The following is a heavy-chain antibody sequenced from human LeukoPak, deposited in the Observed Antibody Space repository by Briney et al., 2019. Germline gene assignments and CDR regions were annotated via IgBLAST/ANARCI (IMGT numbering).Heavy chain of an antibody. J-gene: IGHJ4*02. Sequence: SETLSLTCTVSGGSISSGSYYWSWIRQPAGKGLEWIGRIYTSGSTNYNPSLKSRVTISVDTSKNQFSLKLSSVTAADTAVYYCARDIGVGYSTGGVMGRFDYWGQGTLVTVSS. V-gene: IGHV4-61*02. CDR3: ARDIGVGYSTGGVMGRFDY. CDR1: GGSISSGSYY. CDR2: IYTSGST. D-gene: IGHD2-8*02.